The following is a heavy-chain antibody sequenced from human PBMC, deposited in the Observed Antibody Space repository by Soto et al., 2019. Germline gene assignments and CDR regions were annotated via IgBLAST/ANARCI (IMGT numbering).Heavy chain of an antibody. Sequence: ASVKVSCKASGYTFTSYYMHWVRQAPGQGLEWMGIINPSGGSTSYAQKFQGRVTMTRDTSTSTVYMELSSLRSEDTAVYYCARDYRVGGLVVPAGLRGYYYMDVWGKGTTVTVSS. J-gene: IGHJ6*03. V-gene: IGHV1-46*03. CDR3: ARDYRVGGLVVPAGLRGYYYMDV. D-gene: IGHD2-2*01. CDR1: GYTFTSYY. CDR2: INPSGGST.